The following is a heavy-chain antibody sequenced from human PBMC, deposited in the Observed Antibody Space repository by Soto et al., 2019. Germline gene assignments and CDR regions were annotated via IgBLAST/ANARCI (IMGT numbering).Heavy chain of an antibody. CDR3: ARESGDYGRPYFDY. CDR2: IIPTFDTT. V-gene: IGHV1-69*01. Sequence: SGAEVKKPGSSVKVSCKASGGTFTSFPFSWVRQAPGQGLEWMGGIIPTFDTTNYAQKFQGRITITADESTTTAYMELSGLRSEDTAVYYCARESGDYGRPYFDYWGQGTLVTVSS. CDR1: GGTFTSFP. D-gene: IGHD3-10*01. J-gene: IGHJ4*02.